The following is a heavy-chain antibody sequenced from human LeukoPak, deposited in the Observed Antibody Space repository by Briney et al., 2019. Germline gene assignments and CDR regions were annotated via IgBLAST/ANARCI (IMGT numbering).Heavy chain of an antibody. CDR3: TTDSSGGYGSGFDY. Sequence: GGSLRLSCAASGFTFSNAWMSWVRQAPGKGLEWVGRIKSKTDGGTTDYAAPVKGRFTISRDDSKNTLYLQMNSLKTEDTVVYYCTTDSSGGYGSGFDYWGQGTLVTVSS. V-gene: IGHV3-15*01. CDR2: IKSKTDGGTT. D-gene: IGHD5-12*01. J-gene: IGHJ4*02. CDR1: GFTFSNAW.